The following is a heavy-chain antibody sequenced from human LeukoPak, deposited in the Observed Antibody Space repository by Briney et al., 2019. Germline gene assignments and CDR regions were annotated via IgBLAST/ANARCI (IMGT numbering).Heavy chain of an antibody. V-gene: IGHV1-2*02. J-gene: IGHJ4*02. CDR2: INPNTGGT. CDR3: ASYPRYSSSPPFDY. CDR1: GYTFTGQD. D-gene: IGHD6-6*01. Sequence: ASVKVSCKASGYTFTGQDMHWVRQAPGQVLEWMGWINPNTGGTKYAQRLQGRVTMTRDTTISTAYMELSRLTSDDTAVYYCASYPRYSSSPPFDYWGQGTLVTVSS.